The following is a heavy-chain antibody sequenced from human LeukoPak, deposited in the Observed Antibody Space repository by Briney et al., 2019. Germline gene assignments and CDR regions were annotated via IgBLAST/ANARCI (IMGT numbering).Heavy chain of an antibody. Sequence: GQSLKISCKGSGYSFPSYLIGWVRQLPGKGLEWLGSIYPSDSDTRYSPSFKGQFTISADKSISPASLQWSSLKASDTARYYWRRRCSRGSSDYGMDVWGQGATVTVSS. CDR3: RRRCSRGSSDYGMDV. J-gene: IGHJ6*02. CDR1: GYSFPSYL. D-gene: IGHD3-10*02. CDR2: IYPSDSDT. V-gene: IGHV5-51*01.